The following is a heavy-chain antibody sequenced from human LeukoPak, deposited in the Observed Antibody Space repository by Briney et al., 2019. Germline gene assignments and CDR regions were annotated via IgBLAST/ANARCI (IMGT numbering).Heavy chain of an antibody. CDR1: GYTFTSYA. CDR2: INAGNGNT. CDR3: ATYYYDSSGYYDFDY. V-gene: IGHV1-3*01. Sequence: ASVKVSCKASGYTFTSYAMHWVRQAPGQRLEWMGWINAGNGNTKYSQKFQGRDTITRDTSASTAYMELSSLRSEDTAVYYCATYYYDSSGYYDFDYWGQGTLVTVSS. J-gene: IGHJ4*02. D-gene: IGHD3-22*01.